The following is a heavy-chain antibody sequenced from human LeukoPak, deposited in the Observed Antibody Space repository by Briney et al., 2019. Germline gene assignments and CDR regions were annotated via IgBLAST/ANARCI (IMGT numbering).Heavy chain of an antibody. CDR2: IKQDGTDK. V-gene: IGHV3-7*01. D-gene: IGHD1-26*01. CDR3: ARGGGRTPDY. CDR1: GFTFSSYW. Sequence: GGSLRLSCAASGFTFSSYWRSWVRQVPGKGLEWVANIKQDGTDKYYVDSVKGRFTISRENAKNSLFLQINSLRAEDTAVYYCARGGGRTPDYWGQGTLVTVSS. J-gene: IGHJ4*02.